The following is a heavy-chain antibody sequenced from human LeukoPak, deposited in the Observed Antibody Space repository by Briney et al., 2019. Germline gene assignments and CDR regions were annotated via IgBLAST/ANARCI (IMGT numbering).Heavy chain of an antibody. D-gene: IGHD1-26*01. V-gene: IGHV4-59*08. CDR1: GGSISPSY. CDR2: INYSGST. Sequence: SSETLSLTCTVSGGSISPSYWSWIRQPPGKGLEWIGYINYSGSTNYSPSLESRVTISLDTSKNQFSLQLSSVTAADTAVYYCARRGVGATTWDAFDIWGQGTLVTVSS. CDR3: ARRGVGATTWDAFDI. J-gene: IGHJ3*02.